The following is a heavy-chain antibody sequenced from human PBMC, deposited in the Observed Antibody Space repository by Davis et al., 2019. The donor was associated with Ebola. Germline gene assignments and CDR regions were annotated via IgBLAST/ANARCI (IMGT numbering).Heavy chain of an antibody. CDR2: IYYSGST. CDR1: GGSISSYY. CDR3: ARAERGYSCGY. D-gene: IGHD5-18*01. V-gene: IGHV4-59*01. Sequence: SETLSLTCTVSGGSISSYYWSWIRQPPGKGLGWIGYIYYSGSTNYNPSLKSRVTISVDTSKNQFSLKLSSVTAADTAVYYCARAERGYSCGYWGQGTLVTVSS. J-gene: IGHJ4*02.